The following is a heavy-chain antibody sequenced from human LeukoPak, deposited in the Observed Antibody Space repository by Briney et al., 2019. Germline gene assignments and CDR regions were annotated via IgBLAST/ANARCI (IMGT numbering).Heavy chain of an antibody. D-gene: IGHD3-3*01. CDR1: GFTFGDYA. J-gene: IGHJ4*02. CDR2: IRSKAYGGTT. V-gene: IGHV3-49*04. Sequence: PGGSLRLSCTASGFTFGDYAMSWVRQAPGKGLEWVGFIRSKAYGGTTEYAASVKGRFTISRDDSKSIPYLQMNSLKTEDTAVYYCTSSFWSGYYTGPIFDYWGQGTLVTVSS. CDR3: TSSFWSGYYTGPIFDY.